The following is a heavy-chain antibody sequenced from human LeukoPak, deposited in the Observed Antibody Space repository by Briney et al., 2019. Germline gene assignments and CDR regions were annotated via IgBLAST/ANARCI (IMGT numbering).Heavy chain of an antibody. Sequence: PSETLSLTCTVSGGSISSYYWSWIRQPAGKGLEWIGRIYTSGSTNYNPSPKSRVTMSVDTSKNQFSLKLSSVTAADTAVYYCARASTVAVGKDYFDYWGQGTLVTVSS. J-gene: IGHJ4*02. CDR2: IYTSGST. CDR1: GGSISSYY. CDR3: ARASTVAVGKDYFDY. D-gene: IGHD6-19*01. V-gene: IGHV4-4*07.